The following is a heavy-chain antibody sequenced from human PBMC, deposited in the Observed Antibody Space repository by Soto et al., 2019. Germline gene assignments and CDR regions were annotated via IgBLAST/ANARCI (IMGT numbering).Heavy chain of an antibody. J-gene: IGHJ6*02. Sequence: SETLSLTCAVSGGSISTSNWWSWVRQPPGKGLEWIGEVYHSGSTNYNPSFKSRVAMSVDKSKNQFSLKLNSVTAADTAVYYCARLRDSDGMDVWGQGTTVTVSS. CDR2: VYHSGST. CDR1: GGSISTSNW. V-gene: IGHV4-4*02. D-gene: IGHD1-26*01. CDR3: ARLRDSDGMDV.